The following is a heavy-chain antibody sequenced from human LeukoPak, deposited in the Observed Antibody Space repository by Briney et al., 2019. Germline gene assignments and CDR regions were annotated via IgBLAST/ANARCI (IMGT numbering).Heavy chain of an antibody. V-gene: IGHV1-2*02. CDR2: INPNSGGT. CDR1: GYTFTGYY. CDR3: ARVLSYYGSGCFDY. D-gene: IGHD3-10*01. J-gene: IGHJ4*02. Sequence: ASVKVSCKASGYTFTGYYMHWVRQAPGQGLEWMGWINPNSGGTNYAQKFQGRVTMTRDTSISTAYMELSRLRSDDTAVYYCARVLSYYGSGCFDYWGQGTLVTVSS.